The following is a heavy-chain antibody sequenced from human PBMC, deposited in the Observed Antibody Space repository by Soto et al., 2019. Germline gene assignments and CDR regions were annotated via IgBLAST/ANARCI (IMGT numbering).Heavy chain of an antibody. J-gene: IGHJ1*01. CDR3: AKAGAWILDKIEH. CDR2: IDGSAVGT. Sequence: EVQLLESGGGLVQPGGSLRLSCAASGFKFYSYAMNWVRQAPGTGLEWVSGIDGSAVGTYYADSVKGRFAISRDNSGNTLYLQMHSLRVDDTAVYYCAKAGAWILDKIEHGGQGTLVTVSS. CDR1: GFKFYSYA. D-gene: IGHD5-18*01. V-gene: IGHV3-23*01.